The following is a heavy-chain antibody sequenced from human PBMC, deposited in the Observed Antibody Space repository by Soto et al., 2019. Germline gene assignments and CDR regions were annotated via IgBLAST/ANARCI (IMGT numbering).Heavy chain of an antibody. CDR3: AKDRAGGWYYYYVMDV. J-gene: IGHJ6*02. Sequence: GGSLRLSCAASGFTFSSYGMHWVRQAPGKGLEWVAVISYDGSNKYYADSVKGRFTISRDNSKNTLYLQMNSLRAEDTAVYYCAKDRAGGWYYYYVMDVGGQGTRVTVSS. CDR2: ISYDGSNK. V-gene: IGHV3-30*18. D-gene: IGHD6-19*01. CDR1: GFTFSSYG.